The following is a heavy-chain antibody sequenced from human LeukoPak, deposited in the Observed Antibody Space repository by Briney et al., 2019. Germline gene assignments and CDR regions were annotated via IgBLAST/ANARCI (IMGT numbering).Heavy chain of an antibody. CDR1: GFTFSSYA. D-gene: IGHD6-19*01. V-gene: IGHV3-30*04. J-gene: IGHJ4*02. CDR3: ATLSGSRYSSGWYSAYFDY. Sequence: GGSLRLSCAASGFTFSSYAMHRVRQAPGKGLEWVAVISYDGSNKYYADSVKGRFTISRDNSKNTLYLQMNSLRAEDTAVYYCATLSGSRYSSGWYSAYFDYWGQGTLVTVSS. CDR2: ISYDGSNK.